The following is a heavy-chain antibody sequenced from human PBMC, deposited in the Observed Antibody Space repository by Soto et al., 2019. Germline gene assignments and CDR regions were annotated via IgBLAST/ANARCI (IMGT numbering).Heavy chain of an antibody. Sequence: GGSLRLSCAVSGFIFSRYSMNWVRQAPGKGLEWVSSSGTSGSYIYDTDSVKGRFTISRDNTKDSLYLQMNSLRAEDTAIYYCARGSAFIGLDYWGQGT. V-gene: IGHV3-21*01. CDR1: GFIFSRYS. J-gene: IGHJ4*02. CDR2: SGTSGSYI. CDR3: ARGSAFIGLDY. D-gene: IGHD1-26*01.